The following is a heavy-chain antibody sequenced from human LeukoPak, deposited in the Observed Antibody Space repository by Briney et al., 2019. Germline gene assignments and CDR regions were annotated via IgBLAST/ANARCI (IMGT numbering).Heavy chain of an antibody. CDR3: ARLRIGLRRYYFVDV. CDR2: IDRRGII. CDR1: GESLSSYS. J-gene: IGHJ6*04. D-gene: IGHD3-9*01. Sequence: SETLSLTCAVHGESLSSYSWSWIRQPPGRGLEWIGEIDRRGIINSNPSLKSRLSMSVDTSNNQFSVTLSSVTAADTALYYCARLRIGLRRYYFVDVWGKGTTVIVSS. V-gene: IGHV4-34*01.